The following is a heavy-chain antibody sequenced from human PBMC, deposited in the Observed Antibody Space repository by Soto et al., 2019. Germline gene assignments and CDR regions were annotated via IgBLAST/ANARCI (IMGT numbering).Heavy chain of an antibody. D-gene: IGHD6-19*01. CDR2: IIPILGIA. Sequence: QVQLVQSGAEVKKPGSSVKVSCKASGGTFSSYTISWVRQAPGQGLEWMGRIIPILGIANYAQKFQGRVTITADKSTSTAYMELSSLRSEDTAAYYCAVLAVAAQRYAFDIWGQGTMVTVSS. CDR3: AVLAVAAQRYAFDI. CDR1: GGTFSSYT. V-gene: IGHV1-69*02. J-gene: IGHJ3*02.